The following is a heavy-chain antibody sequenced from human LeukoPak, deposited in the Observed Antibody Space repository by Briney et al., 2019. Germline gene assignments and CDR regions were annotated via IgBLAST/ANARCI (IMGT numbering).Heavy chain of an antibody. Sequence: GGSLRLSCAASGFTFDDYGMSWVRQAPGKGLEWVSGINWNGGSTGYADSVKGRFTISRDNAKNSLYLQMNSLRAEDTALYYCARGKYNWNDDYYYYYMDVWGKGTTGNGSS. CDR2: INWNGGST. J-gene: IGHJ6*03. V-gene: IGHV3-20*04. CDR3: ARGKYNWNDDYYYYYMDV. CDR1: GFTFDDYG. D-gene: IGHD1-1*01.